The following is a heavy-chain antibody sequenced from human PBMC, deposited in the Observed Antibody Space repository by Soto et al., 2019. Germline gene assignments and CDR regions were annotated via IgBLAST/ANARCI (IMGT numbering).Heavy chain of an antibody. CDR3: ARQVAGQLIYFDY. Sequence: SETLSLTCTVSGGSISSYYWSWIRQPPGKGLEWIGYIYYSGSTNYNPSIKSMATISVDTSKNQFSLKLSSVTAADTAVYCCARQVAGQLIYFDYWGQGPLVTVSS. V-gene: IGHV4-59*08. CDR2: IYYSGST. CDR1: GGSISSYY. D-gene: IGHD6-13*01. J-gene: IGHJ4*02.